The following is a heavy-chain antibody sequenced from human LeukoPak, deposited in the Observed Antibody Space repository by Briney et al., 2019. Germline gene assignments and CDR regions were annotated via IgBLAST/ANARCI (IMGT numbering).Heavy chain of an antibody. Sequence: ASVKVSCKASGYTFTSYGISWVRRAPGQGLEWMGWISAYNGNTNYAQKLQGRVTMTTDTSTSTAYMELRSLRSDDTAVYYCAREGTGTTRGHWFDPWGQGTLVTVSS. CDR1: GYTFTSYG. J-gene: IGHJ5*02. D-gene: IGHD1-14*01. V-gene: IGHV1-18*01. CDR3: AREGTGTTRGHWFDP. CDR2: ISAYNGNT.